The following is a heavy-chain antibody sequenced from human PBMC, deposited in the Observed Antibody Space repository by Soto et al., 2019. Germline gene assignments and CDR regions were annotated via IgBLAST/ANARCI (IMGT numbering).Heavy chain of an antibody. CDR3: ASPVAGTSLFVY. Sequence: PSETLSLTCTVSGGSISSYYWGWIRQPPGKGLEWIGSIYYSGSTYYNPSLKSRVTISVDTSKNQFSLKLSSVTAADTAVYYWASPVAGTSLFVYWGQGTLVTVSS. D-gene: IGHD6-19*01. CDR1: GGSISSYY. CDR2: IYYSGST. J-gene: IGHJ4*02. V-gene: IGHV4-39*01.